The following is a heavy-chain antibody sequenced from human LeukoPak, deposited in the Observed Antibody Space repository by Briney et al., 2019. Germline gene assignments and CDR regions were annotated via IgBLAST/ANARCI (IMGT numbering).Heavy chain of an antibody. CDR1: GFTFSSYS. CDR2: ISSSSSYI. V-gene: IGHV3-21*01. Sequence: GGSLRLSCAASGFTFSSYSMNWVRQAPGKGLEWVSSISSSSSYIYYADSVKGRFTISRDNAKNSLYLQMNSLRAEDTAVYYCASNQQWLVGGHDHWGQGTLVTVSS. J-gene: IGHJ4*02. D-gene: IGHD6-19*01. CDR3: ASNQQWLVGGHDH.